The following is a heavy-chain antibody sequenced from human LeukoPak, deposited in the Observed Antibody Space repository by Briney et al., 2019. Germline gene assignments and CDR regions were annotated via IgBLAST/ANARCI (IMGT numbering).Heavy chain of an antibody. V-gene: IGHV1-2*02. J-gene: IGHJ4*02. CDR2: INPNSGGT. D-gene: IGHD6-6*01. Sequence: ASVKVSCEASGYSFTNYYIHWVRQAPGQGLEWMGWINPNSGGTNYAQKLQGRVTMTRDTSISTAYMELSRLRSDDTAVYYCARDSSSSVVTIDYWGQGTLVTVSS. CDR1: GYSFTNYY. CDR3: ARDSSSSVVTIDY.